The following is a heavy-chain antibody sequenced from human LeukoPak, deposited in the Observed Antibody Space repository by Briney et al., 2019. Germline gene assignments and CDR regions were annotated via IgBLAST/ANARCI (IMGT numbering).Heavy chain of an antibody. D-gene: IGHD3-16*01. V-gene: IGHV4-59*08. CDR2: VYYSGTT. Sequence: KSSETLSLTCTVSGGSISSYYWSWIRQAPGKGLEWIGNVYYSGTTNYSPSLKSRVTISVDTSKNQFSLKLRSVTAADTAVYYCARHGTLASITYPLDYWGQGILVTVSS. CDR3: ARHGTLASITYPLDY. J-gene: IGHJ4*02. CDR1: GGSISSYY.